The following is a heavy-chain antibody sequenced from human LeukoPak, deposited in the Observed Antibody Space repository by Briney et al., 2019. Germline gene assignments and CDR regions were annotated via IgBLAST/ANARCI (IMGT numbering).Heavy chain of an antibody. CDR2: ISYDGRSK. J-gene: IGHJ6*02. CDR3: AKDLGYYSSYYYGMDV. D-gene: IGHD4-11*01. V-gene: IGHV3-30*18. Sequence: GGSLRLSCAASGLTFSSSGMHWVRQAPGKGLEWVAVISYDGRSKYYGDSVKGRFTISRDNSKNTLYLQMNSLRAEDSAVYYCAKDLGYYSSYYYGMDVWGQGTTVTVSS. CDR1: GLTFSSSG.